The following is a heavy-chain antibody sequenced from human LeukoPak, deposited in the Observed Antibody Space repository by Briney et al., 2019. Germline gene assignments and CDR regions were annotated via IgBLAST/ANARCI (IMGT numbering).Heavy chain of an antibody. CDR3: ARGVEVSSSWDDPYYFDY. CDR2: IYSGGST. CDR1: GFTVSSNY. D-gene: IGHD6-13*01. J-gene: IGHJ4*02. Sequence: QSGGSLRLSCAASGFTVSSNYMSWVRQAPGKGLEWVSLIYSGGSTYYADSVKGRFTISRDNAKNSLYLQMNSLRAEDTAVYYCARGVEVSSSWDDPYYFDYWGQGTLVTVSS. V-gene: IGHV3-53*01.